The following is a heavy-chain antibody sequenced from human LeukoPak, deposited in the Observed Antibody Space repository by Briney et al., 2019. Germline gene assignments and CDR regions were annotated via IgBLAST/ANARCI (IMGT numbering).Heavy chain of an antibody. CDR1: GGTFSSYA. CDR3: AVLRSKYYFDY. Sequence: SVKVSCKASGGTFSSYAISWVRQAPGQGLEWMGRIIPILGIANYAQTFQGRVTITADKSTSTAYMELSSVRSEDTAVYYCAVLRSKYYFDYWGQGTLVTVSS. CDR2: IIPILGIA. D-gene: IGHD4-17*01. J-gene: IGHJ4*02. V-gene: IGHV1-69*04.